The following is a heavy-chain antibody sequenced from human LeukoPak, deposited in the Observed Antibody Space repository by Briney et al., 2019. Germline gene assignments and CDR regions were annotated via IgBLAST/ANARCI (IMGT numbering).Heavy chain of an antibody. CDR3: AKEHYDSSGYYSY. D-gene: IGHD3-22*01. J-gene: IGHJ4*02. CDR1: GFTFSSYA. V-gene: IGHV3-23*01. Sequence: GGSLRLSCAASGFTFSSYAMSWVRQAPGKGLEWVSAISGSGGSTYYADSVKGRFTISGDNSKNTLYLQMNSLGAEDTAVYYCAKEHYDSSGYYSYWGQGTLVTVSS. CDR2: ISGSGGST.